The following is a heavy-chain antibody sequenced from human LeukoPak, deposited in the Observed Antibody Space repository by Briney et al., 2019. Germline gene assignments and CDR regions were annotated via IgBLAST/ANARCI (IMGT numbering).Heavy chain of an antibody. J-gene: IGHJ4*02. V-gene: IGHV4-59*01. CDR2: IYYSGST. CDR3: ARHTTTPDSYLAY. D-gene: IGHD1-1*01. Sequence: SETLSLTCTVSGGSISSYYWSWIRQPPGKGLEWIGYIYYSGSTNYNPSLKSRVTISVDTSKNQFSLKLSSVTAADTAVYYCARHTTTPDSYLAYWGQGTLVTVST. CDR1: GGSISSYY.